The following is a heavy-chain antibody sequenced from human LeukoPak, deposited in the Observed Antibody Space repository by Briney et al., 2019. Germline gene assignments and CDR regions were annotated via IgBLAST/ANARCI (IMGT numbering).Heavy chain of an antibody. V-gene: IGHV3-9*01. CDR3: AKVGANYYDSSGYYFDY. Sequence: PGRSLRLSCAASGFTFDDYAMHWVRQAPGKGLEWVSGISWNSGSIGYADSVKGRFTISRDNAKNSLYLQMNSLRAEDTALYYCAKVGANYYDSSGYYFDYWGQGTLVTVSS. D-gene: IGHD3-22*01. CDR2: ISWNSGSI. J-gene: IGHJ4*02. CDR1: GFTFDDYA.